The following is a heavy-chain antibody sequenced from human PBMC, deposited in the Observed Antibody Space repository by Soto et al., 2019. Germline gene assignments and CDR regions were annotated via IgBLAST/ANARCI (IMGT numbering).Heavy chain of an antibody. CDR1: GGSISSGGYS. CDR3: ARINFDYYDSSGYSRWFDP. Sequence: QLQLQESGSGLVKPSQTLSLTCAVSGGSISSGGYSWSWIRQPPGKGLEWIGYIYHSGSTYYNPSLKSRVTILLDRSKNQFSLKLSSVTAADTAVYYCARINFDYYDSSGYSRWFDPGGQGTLVTVSS. CDR2: IYHSGST. J-gene: IGHJ5*02. V-gene: IGHV4-30-2*01. D-gene: IGHD3-22*01.